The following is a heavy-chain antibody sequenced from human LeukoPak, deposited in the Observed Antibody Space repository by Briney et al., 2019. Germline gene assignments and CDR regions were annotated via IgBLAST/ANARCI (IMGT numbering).Heavy chain of an antibody. Sequence: GGSLRLSCAASGFTFSSYGMSWVRQAPGKGLEWVSAISGSGGSTYYADSVKGRFTISRNNSKNTLYLQMNSLRAQDTAVYYCAKGPGDSGFDYWGQGTLVTVPS. CDR3: AKGPGDSGFDY. CDR2: ISGSGGST. D-gene: IGHD2-21*02. J-gene: IGHJ4*02. V-gene: IGHV3-23*01. CDR1: GFTFSSYG.